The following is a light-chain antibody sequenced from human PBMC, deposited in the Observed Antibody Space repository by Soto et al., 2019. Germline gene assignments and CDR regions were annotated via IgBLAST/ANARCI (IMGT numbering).Light chain of an antibody. CDR1: SSDVGGYKY. V-gene: IGLV2-14*03. J-gene: IGLJ1*01. Sequence: QSALTQPASVSRSPGQSITISCTGTSSDVGGYKYVSWYQQHPGKAPKLMIYDIRNRPSGVSNRFSGSKSGNTASLTISGLQAEDEAAYYCSSYTSSSTRVFGTGTKLTVL. CDR2: DIR. CDR3: SSYTSSSTRV.